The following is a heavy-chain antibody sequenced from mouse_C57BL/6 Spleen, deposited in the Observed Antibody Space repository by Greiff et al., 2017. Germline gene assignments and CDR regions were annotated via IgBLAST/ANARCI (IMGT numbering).Heavy chain of an antibody. CDR3: ARHYYKRGYFDY. CDR1: GFTFSDYG. Sequence: EVNVVESGGGLVKPGGSLKLSCAASGFTFSDYGMHWVRQAPEKGLEWVAYISSGSSTIYYADTVKGRFTISRDNAKNTLFLQMTSLRSEDTAMYYCARHYYKRGYFDYWGQGTTLTVSS. V-gene: IGHV5-17*01. D-gene: IGHD2-12*01. CDR2: ISSGSSTI. J-gene: IGHJ2*01.